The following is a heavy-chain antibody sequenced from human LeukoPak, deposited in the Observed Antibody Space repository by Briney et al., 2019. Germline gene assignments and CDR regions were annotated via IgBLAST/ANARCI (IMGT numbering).Heavy chain of an antibody. CDR1: GFTFSSYA. CDR3: AKDFEFRYYDFWSGRLFDY. Sequence: PGGSLRLSCAASGFTFSSYAMSWVRQAPGKGLEWVSAISGSGGSTYYADSVKGRFTISRDNSKNTLYLQMNSLRAEDTAVYYCAKDFEFRYYDFWSGRLFDYWGQGTLVTVSS. V-gene: IGHV3-23*01. D-gene: IGHD3-3*01. CDR2: ISGSGGST. J-gene: IGHJ4*02.